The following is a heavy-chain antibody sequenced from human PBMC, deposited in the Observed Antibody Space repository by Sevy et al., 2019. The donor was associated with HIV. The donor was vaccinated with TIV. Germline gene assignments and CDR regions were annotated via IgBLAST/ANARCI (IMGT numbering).Heavy chain of an antibody. CDR3: ARGRIVGATGTSDAFDI. CDR2: ISAYNGNT. J-gene: IGHJ3*02. Sequence: ASVKVSCKASGYTFTSYGISWVRQAPGQGLEWMGWISAYNGNTNYAQKLQGRVTMTTDTSTSTAYMELRSLRSDDTAVYYCARGRIVGATGTSDAFDIWGQGTMVTVSS. V-gene: IGHV1-18*01. CDR1: GYTFTSYG. D-gene: IGHD1-26*01.